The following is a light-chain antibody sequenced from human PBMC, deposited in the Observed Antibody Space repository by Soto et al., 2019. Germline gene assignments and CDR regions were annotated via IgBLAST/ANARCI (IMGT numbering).Light chain of an antibody. CDR2: GAS. CDR3: QQYGRSGT. CDR1: KSVSNNY. J-gene: IGKJ1*01. V-gene: IGKV3-20*01. Sequence: IVLTQCIATLSMSLGERATLSCRASKSVSNNYLAWYQQKPGQAPRLLIYGASNRATGIPDRFSGSGSGTDFTLTISRLEPEDFAVYYCQQYGRSGTFGQGTKVDIK.